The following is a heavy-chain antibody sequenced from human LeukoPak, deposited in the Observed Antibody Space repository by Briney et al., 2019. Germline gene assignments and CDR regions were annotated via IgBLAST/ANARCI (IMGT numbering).Heavy chain of an antibody. D-gene: IGHD3-10*01. CDR1: GYTFTSYD. V-gene: IGHV1-8*01. J-gene: IGHJ4*02. CDR2: MNPNSGNT. Sequence: ASVKVSSKASGYTFTSYDINWVRQATGQGLEWMGWMNPNSGNTGYAQKLQGRVTMTTDTSTSTAYMELRSLRSDDTAVYYCARDLPASGNQNDYWGQGTLVTVSS. CDR3: ARDLPASGNQNDY.